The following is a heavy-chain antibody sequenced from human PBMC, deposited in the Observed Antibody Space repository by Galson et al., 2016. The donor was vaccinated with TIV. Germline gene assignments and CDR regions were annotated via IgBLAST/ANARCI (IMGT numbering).Heavy chain of an antibody. J-gene: IGHJ4*02. Sequence: LRLSCAASAFTFSSFWMSWVRQAPGKGLEWVANIKQDGSEKYYVDSVKGRFTIYRDNARNSVYLQMNSLRAEDTAVYYCARDRIGGLDYWGQGTLVTVSS. CDR2: IKQDGSEK. D-gene: IGHD3-10*01. CDR3: ARDRIGGLDY. V-gene: IGHV3-7*03. CDR1: AFTFSSFW.